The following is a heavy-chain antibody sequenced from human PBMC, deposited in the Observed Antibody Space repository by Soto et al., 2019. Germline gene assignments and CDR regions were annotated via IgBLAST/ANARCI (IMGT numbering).Heavy chain of an antibody. V-gene: IGHV4-4*07. CDR3: ARDLTVRFLEWLSAGSYYYYGMDV. CDR1: GGSISSYY. CDR2: IYTSGST. Sequence: PSETLSLTCTVSGGSISSYYWSWIRQPAGKGLEWVGRIYTSGSTNYNPSLRSGGTMSVDTSKSQFSMNMSSVTAADTAVYYCARDLTVRFLEWLSAGSYYYYGMDVWGQGTTVTVSS. J-gene: IGHJ6*02. D-gene: IGHD3-3*01.